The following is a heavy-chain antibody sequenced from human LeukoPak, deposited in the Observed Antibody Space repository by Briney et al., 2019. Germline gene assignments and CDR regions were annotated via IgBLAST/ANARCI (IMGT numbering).Heavy chain of an antibody. CDR2: IRYDGSNK. CDR3: AKDILTTVTTGAGGFDY. J-gene: IGHJ4*02. CDR1: GFTFSSYG. V-gene: IGHV3-30*02. D-gene: IGHD4-17*01. Sequence: PGGSLRLSCGASGFTFSSYGMHWVRQAPGKGLEWVTFIRYDGSNKYYADSVKGRFTISRDNAKNSLYLQMNSLRAEDTALYYCAKDILTTVTTGAGGFDYWGQGTLVTVSS.